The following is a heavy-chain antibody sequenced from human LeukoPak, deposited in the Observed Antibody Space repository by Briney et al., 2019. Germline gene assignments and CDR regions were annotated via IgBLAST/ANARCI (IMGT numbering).Heavy chain of an antibody. V-gene: IGHV3-23*01. CDR1: GFTFSSYA. Sequence: GGSLRLSCAASGFTFSSYAMSWVRQAPGKGLEWVSAVSGSGGSTYYADSVKGRFTISRDNSKNTLYLQMNSLRAEDTAVYYCAKAIFGVVITPYYFDYWGQGTLVTVSS. CDR2: VSGSGGST. D-gene: IGHD3-3*01. J-gene: IGHJ4*02. CDR3: AKAIFGVVITPYYFDY.